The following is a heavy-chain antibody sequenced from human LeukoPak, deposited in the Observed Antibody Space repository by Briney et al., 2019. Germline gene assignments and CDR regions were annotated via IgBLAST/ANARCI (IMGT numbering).Heavy chain of an antibody. D-gene: IGHD3-16*01. J-gene: IGHJ4*02. CDR2: IYYSGST. CDR3: AGSKYYDYVWGSPLFDY. V-gene: IGHV4-30-4*02. Sequence: SETLSLTCTVSGGSISSGDYYWSWIRQPPGKGLEWIGYIYYSGSTYYNPSLKSRVTISVDTSKNQFSLKLSSVTAADTAVYYCAGSKYYDYVWGSPLFDYWGQGTLVTVSS. CDR1: GGSISSGDYY.